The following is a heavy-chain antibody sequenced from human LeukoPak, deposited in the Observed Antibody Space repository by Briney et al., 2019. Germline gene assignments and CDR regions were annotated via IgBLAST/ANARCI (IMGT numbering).Heavy chain of an antibody. Sequence: SETLSLTCTVSDDSISSYFWSWIRQPPGKGLEWIGYIYHSGVTHYNPSLKSRVTISVDTTENQFSLKLSSVTAADTAVYYCARDQSSYTSSSYFDHWGQGALVTVSS. J-gene: IGHJ4*02. CDR3: ARDQSSYTSSSYFDH. CDR1: DDSISSYF. V-gene: IGHV4-59*01. D-gene: IGHD6-6*01. CDR2: IYHSGVT.